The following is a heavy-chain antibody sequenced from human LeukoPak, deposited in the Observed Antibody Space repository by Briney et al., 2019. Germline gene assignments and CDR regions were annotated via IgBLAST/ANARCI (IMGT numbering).Heavy chain of an antibody. J-gene: IGHJ4*02. V-gene: IGHV3-23*01. CDR1: GFTFSSYA. CDR3: AKQGSGIVVVPFDY. D-gene: IGHD3-22*01. Sequence: GVSLRLSCAASGFTFSSYAMSWVRQAPGKGLEWVSAISGSGGSTYYADSVKGRFTISRDNSKNTLYLQMNSLRAEDTAVYYCAKQGSGIVVVPFDYWGQGTLVTVSS. CDR2: ISGSGGST.